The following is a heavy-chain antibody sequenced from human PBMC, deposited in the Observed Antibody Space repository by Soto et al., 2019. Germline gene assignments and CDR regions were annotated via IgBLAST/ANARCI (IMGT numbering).Heavy chain of an antibody. CDR1: GGSISSYY. CDR3: ARSYRRYCSGGSCYSYYYYYMDV. CDR2: IYYSGST. Sequence: QVQLQESGPGLVKPSETLSLTCTVSGGSISSYYWSWIRQPPGKGLEWIWYIYYSGSTNYNPSLKSRVTISVDTSKNQFSLKLSSVTAADTAVYYCARSYRRYCSGGSCYSYYYYYMDVWGKGTTVTVSS. D-gene: IGHD2-15*01. J-gene: IGHJ6*03. V-gene: IGHV4-59*01.